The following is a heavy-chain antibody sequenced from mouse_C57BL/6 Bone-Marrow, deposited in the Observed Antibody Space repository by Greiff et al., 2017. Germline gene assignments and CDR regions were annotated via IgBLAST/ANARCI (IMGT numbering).Heavy chain of an antibody. CDR2: ISDGGSYT. CDR3: AREGRRGYFDV. CDR1: GFTFSSYA. J-gene: IGHJ1*03. Sequence: EVKLVESGGGLVKPGGSLKLSCAASGFTFSSYAMSWVRQTPEKRLEWVANISDGGSYTYYPDNVQVRFTISRDNAKNNLYLQLSHLTSEDTAMYYCAREGRRGYFDVWVTGTTVTVSS. V-gene: IGHV5-4*01.